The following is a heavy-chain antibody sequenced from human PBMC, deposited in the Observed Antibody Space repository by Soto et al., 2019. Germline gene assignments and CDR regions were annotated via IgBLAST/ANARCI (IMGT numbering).Heavy chain of an antibody. V-gene: IGHV3-30-3*01. CDR2: ISYDGSNK. J-gene: IGHJ4*02. CDR1: GFTFSSYA. CDR3: ASLSGSTAPFDY. D-gene: IGHD1-26*01. Sequence: GGSLRLSCAASGFTFSSYAMHWVRQAPGKGLEWVAVISYDGSNKYYADSVKGRFTISRDNSKNTLYLQMNSLRAEDTAVYSCASLSGSTAPFDYWGQGTLVAVSS.